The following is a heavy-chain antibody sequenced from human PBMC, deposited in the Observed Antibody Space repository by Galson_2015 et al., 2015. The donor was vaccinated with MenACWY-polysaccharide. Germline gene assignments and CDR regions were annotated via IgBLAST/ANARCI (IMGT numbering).Heavy chain of an antibody. V-gene: IGHV3-74*01. CDR2: INSDGSST. Sequence: SLRLSCAASGFTFSTYWMHWVRQAPGKGLVWVSRINSDGSSTHYADSVKGRFTISRDHAKNTLYLQMNSLRAEDTALYYCARGYSAYDWGQGTLVTVSA. CDR1: GFTFSTYW. CDR3: ARGYSAYD. D-gene: IGHD5-12*01. J-gene: IGHJ4*02.